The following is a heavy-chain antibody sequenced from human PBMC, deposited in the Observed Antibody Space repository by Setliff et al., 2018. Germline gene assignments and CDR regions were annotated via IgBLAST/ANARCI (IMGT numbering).Heavy chain of an antibody. CDR2: ISTSGST. CDR1: GGSISIYF. V-gene: IGHV4-4*07. CDR3: ARDTGWYYFDF. Sequence: LSLTCSVSGGSISIYFWNWIRQPAGKGLEWIGRISTSGSTTYNPSLKSRVTMSVDTSKNHFSLKLSSVTAADTAVYYCARDTGWYYFDFWGQGTLVTVSS. D-gene: IGHD6-19*01. J-gene: IGHJ4*02.